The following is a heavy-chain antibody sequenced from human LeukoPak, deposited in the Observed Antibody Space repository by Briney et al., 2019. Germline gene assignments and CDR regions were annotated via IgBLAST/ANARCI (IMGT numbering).Heavy chain of an antibody. CDR3: ARHRTTGHWFDP. J-gene: IGHJ5*02. D-gene: IGHD4-17*01. CDR1: GDSIGNNY. CDR2: IYYSGST. V-gene: IGHV4-59*08. Sequence: SETLSLTCTVSGDSIGNNYWSWIRQPAGKGLEWIGYIYYSGSTNYNPSLKSRVTISVDTSKNQFFLKLSSVTAADTAVYYCARHRTTGHWFDPWGQGTLVTVSS.